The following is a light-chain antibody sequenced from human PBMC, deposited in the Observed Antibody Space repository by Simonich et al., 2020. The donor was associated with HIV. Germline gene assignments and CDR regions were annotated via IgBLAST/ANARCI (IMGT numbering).Light chain of an antibody. CDR3: QQFHSSPLT. CDR1: QSSSSY. Sequence: DIQKTQSPSSLSASVGDRITITCQLSQSSSSYLNWYQQKPGKAPKLLIYAASSLHSGVPSRFSGSGSGTDFTLNISSLQAEDVAVYYCQQFHSSPLTFGGGTKVEIK. J-gene: IGKJ4*01. V-gene: IGKV1-39*01. CDR2: AAS.